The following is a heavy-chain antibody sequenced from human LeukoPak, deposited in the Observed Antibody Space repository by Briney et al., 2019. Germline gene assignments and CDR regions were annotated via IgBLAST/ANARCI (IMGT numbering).Heavy chain of an antibody. CDR3: ARRAAVAGPRSYSFDI. CDR2: ITPYNDKT. J-gene: IGHJ3*02. D-gene: IGHD6-19*01. CDR1: GYTFTNYD. Sequence: ASVKVSCKASGYTFTNYDITWVRQAPGQGLEWMGWITPYNDKTNYAQRFQGRLTMTTETSTNTAYMELRSLRSDDTAVYYCARRAAVAGPRSYSFDIWGQGTMVTVSS. V-gene: IGHV1-18*01.